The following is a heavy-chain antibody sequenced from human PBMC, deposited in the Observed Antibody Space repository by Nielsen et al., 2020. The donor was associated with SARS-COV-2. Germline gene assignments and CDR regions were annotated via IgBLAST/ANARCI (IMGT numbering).Heavy chain of an antibody. V-gene: IGHV1-69*04. J-gene: IGHJ4*02. CDR2: IIPILGIA. Sequence: SVKVSCKASGGTFSSYAISWVRQAPGQGLEWMGRIIPILGIANYAQKFQGRVTITADKSTSTAYMELSSLRSEDTALYYCATNYYDGSAYYYDPLGFDYWGQGTLVTVSS. CDR1: GGTFSSYA. D-gene: IGHD3-22*01. CDR3: ATNYYDGSAYYYDPLGFDY.